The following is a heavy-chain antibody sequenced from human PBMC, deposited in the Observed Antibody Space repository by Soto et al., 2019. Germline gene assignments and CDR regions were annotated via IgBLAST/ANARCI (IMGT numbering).Heavy chain of an antibody. Sequence: GGSLRLSCAASGFTFSSYGMHWVRQAPGKGLEWVAVIWYDGSNKYYADSVKGRFTISIDNSKNTLYLKMNSLRAEDTAVYYCARGHYYYGMDVWGQGTTVTVSS. V-gene: IGHV3-33*01. CDR1: GFTFSSYG. CDR3: ARGHYYYGMDV. J-gene: IGHJ6*02. CDR2: IWYDGSNK.